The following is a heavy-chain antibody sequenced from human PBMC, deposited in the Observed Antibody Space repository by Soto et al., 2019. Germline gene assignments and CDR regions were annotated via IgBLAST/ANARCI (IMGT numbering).Heavy chain of an antibody. D-gene: IGHD1-20*01. Sequence: ASVKVSCKASGYTFTSYGISWVRQAPGQGLEWMGWISAYNGNTNYAQKLQGRVTMTTDTSTSTAYMELRSLRSDDTAVYYCARDGRITGTQGNWFDPWGQGTLVTVSS. J-gene: IGHJ5*02. CDR1: GYTFTSYG. CDR3: ARDGRITGTQGNWFDP. CDR2: ISAYNGNT. V-gene: IGHV1-18*01.